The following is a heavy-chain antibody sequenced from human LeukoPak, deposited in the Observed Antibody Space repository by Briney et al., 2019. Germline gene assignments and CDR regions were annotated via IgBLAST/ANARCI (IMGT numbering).Heavy chain of an antibody. J-gene: IGHJ6*03. D-gene: IGHD2-15*01. CDR3: ARVWADIVVVEEYYYYYYMDV. CDR1: GFTFSDYY. Sequence: GSLRLSCAASGFTFSDYYMSWIRQAPGKGLEWIGSIYYSGSTYYNPSLKSRVTISVDTSKNQFSLKLSSVTAADTAVYYCARVWADIVVVEEYYYYYYMDVWGKGTTVTVSS. V-gene: IGHV4-38-2*01. CDR2: IYYSGST.